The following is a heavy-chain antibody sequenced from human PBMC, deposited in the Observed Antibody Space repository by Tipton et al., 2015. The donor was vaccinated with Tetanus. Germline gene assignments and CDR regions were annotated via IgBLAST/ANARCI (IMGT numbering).Heavy chain of an antibody. D-gene: IGHD3-3*01. CDR2: INHSGST. CDR3: ATPKSRITIFGLDV. V-gene: IGHV4-34*01. J-gene: IGHJ6*02. CDR1: GGSFSGYY. Sequence: LRLSYAVYGGSFSGYYWSWIRQPPGKGLEWIGEINHSGSTNYNPSLKSRVTISVDTSKNQFSLKLSSVTAADTAVYYCATPKSRITIFGLDVWGQGTTVTVSS.